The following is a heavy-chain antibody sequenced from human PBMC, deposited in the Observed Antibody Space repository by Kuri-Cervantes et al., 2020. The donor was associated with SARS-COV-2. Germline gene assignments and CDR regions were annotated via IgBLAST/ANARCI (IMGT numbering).Heavy chain of an antibody. CDR2: INPNSGGT. J-gene: IGHJ6*03. V-gene: IGHV1-2*02. CDR3: ARDSVATIEGYYYYYMDV. Sequence: AAVKVSCKASGYTFTSYGISWVRQAPGQGLEWMGWINPNSGGTNYAQKFQGRVTMTRYTSISTAYMELSRLRSDDTAVYYCARDSVATIEGYYYYYMDVWGKGTTVTVSS. CDR1: GYTFTSYG. D-gene: IGHD5-12*01.